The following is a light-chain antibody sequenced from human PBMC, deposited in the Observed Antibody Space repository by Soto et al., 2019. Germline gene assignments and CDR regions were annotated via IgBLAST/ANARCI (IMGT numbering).Light chain of an antibody. CDR2: DAS. V-gene: IGKV1-33*01. CDR1: QDITNY. J-gene: IGKJ5*01. CDR3: QQYDDIPPT. Sequence: DIQMTQSPSSLTASVGDSVTITCQASQDITNYLNWYQQKPGKAPILLIYDASNLEPGVPSRFSGRGSGTDFTFSISSLQPEDIATYYCQQYDDIPPTFGQGTRLDIK.